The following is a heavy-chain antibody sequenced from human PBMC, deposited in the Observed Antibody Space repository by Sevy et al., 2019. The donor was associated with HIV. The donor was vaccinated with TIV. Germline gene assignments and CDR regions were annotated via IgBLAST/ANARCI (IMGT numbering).Heavy chain of an antibody. CDR1: GFTFSNAW. CDR3: TRGVVVITKYYYYYIDV. CDR2: IKSKTNGGTT. D-gene: IGHD2-21*01. V-gene: IGHV3-15*01. Sequence: GGSLRLSCAASGFTFSNAWMSWVRQAPGKGLEWVGHIKSKTNGGTTDYAAPVKGRFTISRDDSKNTRYLQMNSLKTEDTAVYYCTRGVVVITKYYYYYIDVWGKGTTVTVSS. J-gene: IGHJ6*03.